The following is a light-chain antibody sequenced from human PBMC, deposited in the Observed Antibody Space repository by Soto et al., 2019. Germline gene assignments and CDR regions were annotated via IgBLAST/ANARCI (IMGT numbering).Light chain of an antibody. CDR3: QQANSFPFT. Sequence: DIQMTQSPSSVSASLGDRVTITCRASQHIRTWLVWYQQKPGKAPQLLIYAASSLQTGVPSRFSGSGSGTDFSLTISSLQPEDSATYYCQQANSFPFTFGQGTRLEI. CDR2: AAS. CDR1: QHIRTW. J-gene: IGKJ2*01. V-gene: IGKV1-12*01.